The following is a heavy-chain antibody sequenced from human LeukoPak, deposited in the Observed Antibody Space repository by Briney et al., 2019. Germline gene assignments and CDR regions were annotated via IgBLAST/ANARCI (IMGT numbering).Heavy chain of an antibody. CDR3: ARGRDGTGYSLDWFDL. J-gene: IGHJ5*02. V-gene: IGHV4-4*07. Sequence: SETLSLTCTVSGGSISSYYSSWIRQPAGKGLEWIGRIYTSGSTNYNPSLKSRVTISVDKSKNQLSLKLSSVTAADTAVYYCARGRDGTGYSLDWFDLWGQGTLVTVSS. D-gene: IGHD3-9*01. CDR1: GGSISSYY. CDR2: IYTSGST.